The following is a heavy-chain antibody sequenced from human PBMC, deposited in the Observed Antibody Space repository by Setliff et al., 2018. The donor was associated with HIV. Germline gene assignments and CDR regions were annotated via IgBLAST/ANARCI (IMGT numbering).Heavy chain of an antibody. J-gene: IGHJ4*02. D-gene: IGHD3-10*01. CDR3: ASRRGIEFYFDI. Sequence: ETLSLTCAVYGQSISGYYWSWIRQAPGKGLEWIGEINHGGDTNYNPSLKSRVTISVGSSYNHFSLKLSSVTAADTGVYYCASRRGIEFYFDIWGQGTPVTVSS. CDR2: INHGGDT. V-gene: IGHV4-34*01. CDR1: GQSISGYY.